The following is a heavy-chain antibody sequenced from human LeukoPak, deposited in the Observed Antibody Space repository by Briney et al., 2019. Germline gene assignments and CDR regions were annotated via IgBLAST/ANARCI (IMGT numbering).Heavy chain of an antibody. CDR2: IKEDLSTQ. Sequence: GXLRLSCVXXXXXXXXXWMTXXRQAPXXXLEXXGHIKEDLSTQNYADSVNGRFTISRYNAKSSLHLQMNGLRAEDTAMYYCVKDSGLFHFDSWGQGTLVTVSS. V-gene: IGHV3-7*03. CDR3: VKDSGLFHFDS. CDR1: XXXXXXXW. J-gene: IGHJ4*02. D-gene: IGHD5-12*01.